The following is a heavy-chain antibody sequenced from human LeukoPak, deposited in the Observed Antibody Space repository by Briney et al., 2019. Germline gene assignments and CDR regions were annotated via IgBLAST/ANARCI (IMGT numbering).Heavy chain of an antibody. V-gene: IGHV4-34*01. CDR3: ARGPLYY. Sequence: SETLSLTCAVYGGSFSGYYWSWLRQPPRKGLEWIGEINHSGSTNYNPSLKSRVTISVDTSKNQFSLKLSSVTAADTAVYYCARGPLYYWGQGTLVTVSS. J-gene: IGHJ4*02. CDR2: INHSGST. CDR1: GGSFSGYY.